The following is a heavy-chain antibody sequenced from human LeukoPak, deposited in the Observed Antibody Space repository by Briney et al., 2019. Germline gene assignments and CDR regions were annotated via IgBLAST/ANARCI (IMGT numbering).Heavy chain of an antibody. Sequence: SETLSLTCTVSGGSISSYYWSWIRQPPGKGLEWIGYIYYSGSTNYNPSLKSRVTISVDTSKNQFSLKLSSVTAADTAVYYCVRRGVLWFGELSYYYFDLWGRGTLVAVSS. J-gene: IGHJ2*01. CDR3: VRRGVLWFGELSYYYFDL. D-gene: IGHD3-10*01. CDR2: IYYSGST. CDR1: GGSISSYY. V-gene: IGHV4-59*01.